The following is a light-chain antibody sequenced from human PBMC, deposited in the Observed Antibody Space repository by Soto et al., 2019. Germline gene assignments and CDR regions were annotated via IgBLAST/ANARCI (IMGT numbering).Light chain of an antibody. CDR3: QQYSNWPWT. V-gene: IGKV3-15*01. CDR2: GAS. Sequence: EIVMTQSPATLSVSPGERATLSCRASQSVSSNLAWYQQKPGQAPRLLMYGASTRATGIPARFSGSGSGTEFTLTISSLQSEDFGVYYCQQYSNWPWTFGQGTKVEIK. J-gene: IGKJ1*01. CDR1: QSVSSN.